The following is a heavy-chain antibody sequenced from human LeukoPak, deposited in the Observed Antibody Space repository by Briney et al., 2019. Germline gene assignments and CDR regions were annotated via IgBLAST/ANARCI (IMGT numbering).Heavy chain of an antibody. CDR3: VRVGCGGDCYADAFDI. CDR2: INPSSGST. CDR1: GYTFTRYY. D-gene: IGHD2-21*02. J-gene: IGHJ3*02. Sequence: ASVKVSCKASGYTFTRYYMHWVRQAPGQGLEWMGTINPSSGSTSYAQKFQGRVTMTRDTSTSTVYMELSSLRSEDTAIYYCVRVGCGGDCYADAFDIWGQGTMVTVSS. V-gene: IGHV1-46*01.